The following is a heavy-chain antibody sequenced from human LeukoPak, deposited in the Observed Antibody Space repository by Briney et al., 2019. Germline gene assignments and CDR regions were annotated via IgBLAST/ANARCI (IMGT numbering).Heavy chain of an antibody. D-gene: IGHD6-19*01. J-gene: IGHJ4*02. CDR1: GYTLTELS. V-gene: IGHV1-24*01. CDR2: FDPEDGET. CDR3: ATAGYSSGWYYFDY. Sequence: ASVKVSCKVSGYTLTELSMHWVRQAPGKGLEWMGGFDPEDGETIYAQKFQGRVTMTEDTSTDTAYMELSSLRSEDTAVYYRATAGYSSGWYYFDYWGQGTLVTVSS.